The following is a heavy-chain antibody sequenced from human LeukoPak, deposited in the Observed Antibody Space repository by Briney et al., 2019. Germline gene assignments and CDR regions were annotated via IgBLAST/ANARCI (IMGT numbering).Heavy chain of an antibody. CDR1: GDTFSSYA. D-gene: IGHD6-19*01. Sequence: SVKVSCKAYGDTFSSYAISWERQAPGQGLEWMGGIIPIFGTANYAQKFQGRVTITTDESTSTAYMELSSLRSEDTAVYYCARSSGWYEAGDFDYWGQGTLVTVSS. J-gene: IGHJ4*02. V-gene: IGHV1-69*05. CDR3: ARSSGWYEAGDFDY. CDR2: IIPIFGTA.